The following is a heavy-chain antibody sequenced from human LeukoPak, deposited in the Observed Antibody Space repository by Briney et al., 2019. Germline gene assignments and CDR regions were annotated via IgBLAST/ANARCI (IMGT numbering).Heavy chain of an antibody. J-gene: IGHJ4*02. Sequence: GGSLRLSYAASGFTFSSYWMHWVRQAPGKGLVWVSRINSDGSGTRHADSVKGRFTISRDNAKNTLFLQMNSLRAEDTAVYYCVRGDGPLDYWGQGTLVTVSS. CDR2: INSDGSGT. V-gene: IGHV3-74*01. D-gene: IGHD2-21*02. CDR1: GFTFSSYW. CDR3: VRGDGPLDY.